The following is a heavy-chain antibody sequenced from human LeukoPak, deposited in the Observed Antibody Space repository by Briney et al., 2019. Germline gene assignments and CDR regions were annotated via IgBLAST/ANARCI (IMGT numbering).Heavy chain of an antibody. V-gene: IGHV3-15*01. CDR2: IKSKTDGGTT. CDR1: GFTFSNAW. Sequence: GGSLRLSCAASGFTFSNAWMSWVRQAPGKGLEWVGRIKSKTDGGTTDYAAPAKGRFTISRDDSKNTLYLQMNSLKTEDTAVYYCTTEIYLGYYYDSSGYYEFDYWGQGTLVTVSS. J-gene: IGHJ4*02. CDR3: TTEIYLGYYYDSSGYYEFDY. D-gene: IGHD3-22*01.